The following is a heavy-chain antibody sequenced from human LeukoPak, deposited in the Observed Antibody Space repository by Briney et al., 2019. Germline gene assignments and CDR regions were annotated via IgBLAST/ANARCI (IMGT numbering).Heavy chain of an antibody. Sequence: GGSLRLSCAASGFTFSTFSMNWVRQAPGKGLEWVSSIGSSSSSIYYADSVKGRFTISRDNAKNSLYLQMNSLRAEDTAVYYCARESGDRSGYHYEGFDYWGQGTLVTVSS. J-gene: IGHJ4*02. D-gene: IGHD3-22*01. CDR1: GFTFSTFS. CDR3: ARESGDRSGYHYEGFDY. V-gene: IGHV3-21*01. CDR2: IGSSSSSI.